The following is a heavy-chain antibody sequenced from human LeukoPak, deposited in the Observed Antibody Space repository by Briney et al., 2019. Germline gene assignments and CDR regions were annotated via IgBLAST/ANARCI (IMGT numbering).Heavy chain of an antibody. CDR3: ARELPPDYSTHYGMDV. D-gene: IGHD6-13*01. V-gene: IGHV1-18*01. Sequence: ASVKVSCKASGYTFTSYGISWVRQAPGQGLEWMGGISAYNGNTNYAQKLQGRVTMTTDTSTSTAYMELRSLRSDDTAVYYCARELPPDYSTHYGMDVWGQGTTVTVSS. CDR1: GYTFTSYG. J-gene: IGHJ6*02. CDR2: ISAYNGNT.